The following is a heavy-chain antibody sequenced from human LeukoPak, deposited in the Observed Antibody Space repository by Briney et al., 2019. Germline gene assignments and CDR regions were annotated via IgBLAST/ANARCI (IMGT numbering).Heavy chain of an antibody. CDR3: ARPSTYSQYYFYY. Sequence: GGSLRLSCAASGFTFSSYEMNWVRQAPGKGLEWVSYISSSGSNIYYADSVKGRFTISRDNAKNSLYLQMNSLRAEDTAVYYCARPSTYSQYYFYYWGQGTLVTVSS. CDR1: GFTFSSYE. J-gene: IGHJ4*02. CDR2: ISSSGSNI. D-gene: IGHD5/OR15-5a*01. V-gene: IGHV3-48*03.